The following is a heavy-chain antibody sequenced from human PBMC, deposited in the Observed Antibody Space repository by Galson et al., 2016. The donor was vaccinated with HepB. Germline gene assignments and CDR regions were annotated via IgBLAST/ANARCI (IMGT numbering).Heavy chain of an antibody. V-gene: IGHV3-48*02. Sequence: SLRLSCAASGFTFSSYRMSWVRQAPGTGLEWVSYTGRSPNIMYHADSVNGRFTVFRDNGKNSLFLQMNNLRDEDTAVYYCAGEDFGTFALDVWGQGTTVTVSS. CDR1: GFTFSSYR. D-gene: IGHD3-10*01. CDR2: TGRSPNIM. CDR3: AGEDFGTFALDV. J-gene: IGHJ6*02.